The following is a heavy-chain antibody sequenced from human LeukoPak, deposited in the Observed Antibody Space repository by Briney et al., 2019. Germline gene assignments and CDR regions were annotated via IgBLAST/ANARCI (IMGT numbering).Heavy chain of an antibody. D-gene: IGHD2-2*01. V-gene: IGHV1-46*01. CDR3: VRSSSTYFDY. CDR1: GYTFTSYY. CDR2: INPSGGST. Sequence: ASVKVSCKASGYTFTSYYMHWVRQAPGQGLEWMGIINPSGGSTTYAQKFQGRLTMTRDTSTSTVYMELSSLRSEDTAVYCCVRSSSTYFDYWGQGTLVTVSS. J-gene: IGHJ4*02.